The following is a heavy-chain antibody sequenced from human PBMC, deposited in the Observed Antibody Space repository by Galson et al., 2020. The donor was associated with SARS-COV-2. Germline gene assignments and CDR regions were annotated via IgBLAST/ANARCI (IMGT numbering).Heavy chain of an antibody. V-gene: IGHV3-30*18. CDR3: AKDHDDAYYYYYYMDV. CDR2: ISYDGSNK. CDR1: GFTFSSYG. J-gene: IGHJ6*03. D-gene: IGHD3-16*01. Sequence: GWSLRLSCAASGFTFSSYGMHWVRQAPGKGLEWVAVISYDGSNKYYADSVKGRFTISRDNSKNTLYLQMNSLRAEDTAVYYCAKDHDDAYYYYYYMDVWGKGTTVTISS.